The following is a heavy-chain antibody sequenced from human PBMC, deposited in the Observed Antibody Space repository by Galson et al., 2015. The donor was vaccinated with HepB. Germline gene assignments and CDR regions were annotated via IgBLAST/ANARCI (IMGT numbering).Heavy chain of an antibody. CDR3: ARGPTSLASYYYYMDV. D-gene: IGHD2-15*01. Sequence: SLRLSCAASGFTVSSNYMSWVRQAPGKGLEWVSVIYSSGSTYYADSVKGRFTISRHNSKNTVYLQMNSLRAEDTAVYYCARGPTSLASYYYYMDVWGKGTTVTVSS. J-gene: IGHJ6*03. V-gene: IGHV3-53*01. CDR1: GFTVSSNY. CDR2: IYSSGST.